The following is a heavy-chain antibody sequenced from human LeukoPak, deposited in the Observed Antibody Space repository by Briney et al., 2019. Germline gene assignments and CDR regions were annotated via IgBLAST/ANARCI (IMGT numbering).Heavy chain of an antibody. CDR2: ITTSDGNT. D-gene: IGHD3-16*01. V-gene: IGHV3-23*01. Sequence: PGGSLRLSCAASGFTFSSYTMSWVRQAPGKGLEWVSTITTSDGNTYYADSVKGRFTVSRDNSKNTLYLQMNSLRADDTAIYYCARNQQLGGHSYYYYGMDVWGQGTTVTVSS. J-gene: IGHJ6*02. CDR1: GFTFSSYT. CDR3: ARNQQLGGHSYYYYGMDV.